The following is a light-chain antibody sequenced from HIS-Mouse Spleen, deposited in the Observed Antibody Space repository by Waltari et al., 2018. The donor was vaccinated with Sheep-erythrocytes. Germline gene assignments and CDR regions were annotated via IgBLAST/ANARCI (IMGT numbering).Light chain of an antibody. CDR1: QSVLYSSNNKNY. J-gene: IGKJ4*01. V-gene: IGKV4-1*01. CDR2: WAS. CDR3: QQYYSTLT. Sequence: DLVMTQSPDSLAVSLCERATSNGKSSQSVLYSSNNKNYLAWYQQKPEQPPKLLIYWASTRESGVPDRFSGSGSGTDFTLTISSLQAEDVAVYYCQQYYSTLTFGGGTKVEIK.